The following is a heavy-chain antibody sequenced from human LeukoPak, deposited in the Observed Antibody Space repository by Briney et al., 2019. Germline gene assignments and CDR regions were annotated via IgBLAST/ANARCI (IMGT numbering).Heavy chain of an antibody. D-gene: IGHD3-22*01. J-gene: IGHJ4*02. CDR2: IYYSGST. Sequence: PSETLSLTCTVSGDSISSSSFYWGWIRQPPGEGLEWIGSIYYSGSTNYNPSLKSRVTISVDTSKNQFSLKLSSVTAADTAVYYCARDGDDSRPPDYWGQGTLVTVSS. V-gene: IGHV4-39*07. CDR3: ARDGDDSRPPDY. CDR1: GDSISSSSFY.